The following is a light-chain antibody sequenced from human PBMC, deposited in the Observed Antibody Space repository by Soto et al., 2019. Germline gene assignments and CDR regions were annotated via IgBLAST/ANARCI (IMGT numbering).Light chain of an antibody. CDR1: QSISSY. J-gene: IGKJ2*02. CDR3: QQSYSSPCT. V-gene: IGKV1-39*01. Sequence: DIQMTQSPSSLSASVGDRVTITCRASQSISSYLNWYQQKPGKAPKLLIYAASSLQSGVPSRCSGSASGTDFTLTISSLQPEDFANYYCQQSYSSPCTFGQGTKLEIK. CDR2: AAS.